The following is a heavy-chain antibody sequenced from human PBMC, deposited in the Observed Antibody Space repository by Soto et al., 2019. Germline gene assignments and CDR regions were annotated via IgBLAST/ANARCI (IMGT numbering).Heavy chain of an antibody. CDR1: GFTFSSYA. CDR2: ISYDGSNK. J-gene: IGHJ6*02. CDR3: AREEQQLYNYYYGMDV. D-gene: IGHD6-13*01. V-gene: IGHV3-30-3*01. Sequence: GGSLRLSCAASGFTFSSYAMHWVRQAPGKGLEWVAVISYDGSNKYYADSVKGRFTISRDNSKNTLYLQMNSLRAEDTAVYYCAREEQQLYNYYYGMDVWGQGTTVTVSS.